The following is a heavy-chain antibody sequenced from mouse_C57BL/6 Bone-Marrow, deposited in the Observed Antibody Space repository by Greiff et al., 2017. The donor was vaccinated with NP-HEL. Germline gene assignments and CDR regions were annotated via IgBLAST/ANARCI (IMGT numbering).Heavy chain of an antibody. J-gene: IGHJ4*01. Sequence: QVQLQQSGPELVKPGASVKISCKASGYAFSSSWMNWVKQRPGKGLEWIGRIYPGDGDTNYNGKFKGKATLTADKSSSTAYMQLSSLTSEDSAVYFCAIPYGSYYARDYWGQGTSVTVSS. V-gene: IGHV1-82*01. CDR3: AIPYGSYYARDY. CDR2: IYPGDGDT. CDR1: GYAFSSSW. D-gene: IGHD2-2*01.